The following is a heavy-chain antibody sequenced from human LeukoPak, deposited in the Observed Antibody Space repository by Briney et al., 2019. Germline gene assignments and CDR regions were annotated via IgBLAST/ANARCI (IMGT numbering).Heavy chain of an antibody. CDR2: ITPSGGA. CDR3: ARDRYGDGFAHFDY. Sequence: ASVKVSCTSSGYTFTAYAMHWVRQAPGQGLEWMGWITPSGGANYAQKFQGRVTMTRDTSISTAYMDLSRLTSDDTAVYYCARDRYGDGFAHFDYWGQGNLVTVSS. CDR1: GYTFTAYA. V-gene: IGHV1-2*02. D-gene: IGHD5-24*01. J-gene: IGHJ4*02.